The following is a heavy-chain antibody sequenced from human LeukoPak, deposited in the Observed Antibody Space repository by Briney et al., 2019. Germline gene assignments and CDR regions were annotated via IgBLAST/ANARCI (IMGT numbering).Heavy chain of an antibody. V-gene: IGHV3-23*01. J-gene: IGHJ4*02. Sequence: GGSLRLSCAVYGITVSNYGMSWGRYAPGQGLLLFAGISGSGGTTYVDSVKGRFTISRDNSKNTLYLQMNSLRGEDTAVYFCAKRGVVIRIFLVGFHKEAYYFDSWGQGALVTVSS. D-gene: IGHD3-10*01. CDR3: AKRGVVIRIFLVGFHKEAYYFDS. CDR2: ISGSGGT. CDR1: GITVSNYG.